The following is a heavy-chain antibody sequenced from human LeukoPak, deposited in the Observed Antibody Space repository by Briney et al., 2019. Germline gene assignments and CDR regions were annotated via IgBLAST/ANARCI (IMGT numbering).Heavy chain of an antibody. CDR2: IYTSGST. CDR3: ARLGSGSYFDY. D-gene: IGHD1-26*01. V-gene: IGHV4-4*09. Sequence: PSETLSLTCTVSGGPISSYYWSWIRQPPGKGLEWIGYIYTSGSTNYNPSLKSRVTISVDTSKNQFSLKLSSVTAADTAVYYCARLGSGSYFDYWGQGTLVTVSS. J-gene: IGHJ4*02. CDR1: GGPISSYY.